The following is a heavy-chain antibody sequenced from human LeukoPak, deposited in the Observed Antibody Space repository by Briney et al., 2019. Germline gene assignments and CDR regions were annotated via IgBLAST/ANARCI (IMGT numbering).Heavy chain of an antibody. J-gene: IGHJ3*02. V-gene: IGHV2-70*04. CDR2: IDWDDDK. Sequence: ESGPALVKPTQTLTQTCTFSGFSLRTSGMRVSWIRQPPGKALECLARIDWDDDKFYSTSLKTRLTISKDTSKNQVVLTMTNMDPVDTATYYCARMATSYYYDSSGYSGAFDIWGQGTMVTVSS. CDR3: ARMATSYYYDSSGYSGAFDI. CDR1: GFSLRTSGMR. D-gene: IGHD3-22*01.